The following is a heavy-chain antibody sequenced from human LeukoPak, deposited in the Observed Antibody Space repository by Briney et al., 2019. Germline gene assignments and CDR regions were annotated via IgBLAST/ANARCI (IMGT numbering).Heavy chain of an antibody. D-gene: IGHD4-17*01. Sequence: SVKVSCKASGGTFSSYAISWVRQAPGQGLEWMGGIIPIFGAANYAKKFQGRVTITTDETTSTAYMELSSLRSEDTAVYYCATYWPGPYGDYEGYYYMDVWGKGTTVTVSS. CDR2: IIPIFGAA. CDR3: ATYWPGPYGDYEGYYYMDV. V-gene: IGHV1-69*05. J-gene: IGHJ6*03. CDR1: GGTFSSYA.